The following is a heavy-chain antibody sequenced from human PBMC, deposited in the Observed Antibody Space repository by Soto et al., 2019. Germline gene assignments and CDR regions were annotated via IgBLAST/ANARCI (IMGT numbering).Heavy chain of an antibody. V-gene: IGHV1-69*08. CDR1: GGTFSSYT. D-gene: IGHD5-18*01. CDR2: IIPILGIA. CDR3: ARDRYSYGSFDY. J-gene: IGHJ4*02. Sequence: QVQLVQSGAEVKKPGSSVKVSCKASGGTFSSYTISWVRQAPGQGLEWMGRIIPILGIANYAQKFQGRVTITADKSTSTAYMELSSLRSEDTAVYYCARDRYSYGSFDYWGQGTLVTVSS.